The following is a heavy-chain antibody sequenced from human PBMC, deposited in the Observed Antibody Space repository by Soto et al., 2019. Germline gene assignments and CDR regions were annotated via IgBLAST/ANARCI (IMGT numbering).Heavy chain of an antibody. V-gene: IGHV3-9*01. CDR1: GFAFDEYG. D-gene: IGHD7-27*01. CDR2: VNWNSDII. J-gene: IGHJ6*02. CDR3: AKDRGGEKDHSDGMDV. Sequence: EVQLVESGGGLVQPGRSLRVSCAASGFAFDEYGMHWVRQAPGKGLEWVSGVNWNSDIIGYSESVKGRFTISRDNAKNSLYLQMNSLRAEDTALYYCAKDRGGEKDHSDGMDVWGLGTMVTVSS.